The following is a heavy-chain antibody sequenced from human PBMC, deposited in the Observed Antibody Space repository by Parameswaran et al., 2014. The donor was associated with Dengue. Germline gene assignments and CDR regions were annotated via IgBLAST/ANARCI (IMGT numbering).Heavy chain of an antibody. Sequence: RWIRQPPGKGLEWIGYIYDSGSTYYNPSLKSRVTISVDTSKNQFSLELRSMTAADTAVYYCARDDGAAAGNFAYWGQGTLVTVSS. CDR3: ARDDGAAAGNFAY. J-gene: IGHJ4*02. CDR2: IYDSGST. V-gene: IGHV4-31*02. D-gene: IGHD6-13*01.